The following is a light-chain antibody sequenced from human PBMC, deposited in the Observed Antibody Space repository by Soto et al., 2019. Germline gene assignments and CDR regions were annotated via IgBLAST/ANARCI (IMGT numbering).Light chain of an antibody. Sequence: QAVVTQPPSASGTPGQRVTISCSGSSSNIGSNYVYWYQQLPGTAPKLLIYRNNQRPSGVPDRFSGSKSGTSASLAISGLRSEDEADYYCAAWDDNLSGFYVFGTGTKLTVL. CDR1: SSNIGSNY. CDR3: AAWDDNLSGFYV. CDR2: RNN. J-gene: IGLJ1*01. V-gene: IGLV1-47*01.